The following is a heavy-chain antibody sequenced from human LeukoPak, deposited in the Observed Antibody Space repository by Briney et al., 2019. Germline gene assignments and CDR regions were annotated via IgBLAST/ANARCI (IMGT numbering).Heavy chain of an antibody. J-gene: IGHJ4*02. CDR3: ARDRSGCYWRSSLEAVY. CDR1: GYTFTGYY. Sequence: ASVKVSCKASGYTFTGYYMHWVRQAPGQGLEWMGWINPNSGGTNYAQKFQGRVTMTRDTSISTAYMELSRLRSDDTAVYYCARDRSGCYWRSSLEAVYWGQGTLVTVSS. V-gene: IGHV1-2*02. D-gene: IGHD1-26*01. CDR2: INPNSGGT.